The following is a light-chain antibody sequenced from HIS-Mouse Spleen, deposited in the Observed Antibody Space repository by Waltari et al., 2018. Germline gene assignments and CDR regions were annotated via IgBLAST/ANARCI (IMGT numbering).Light chain of an antibody. CDR2: GAS. V-gene: IGKV3-20*01. CDR1: QSVSSSY. J-gene: IGKJ1*01. Sequence: EIVLTQSPGTLSLSPGERATLSCGASQSVSSSYLAWYQQKPGQAPRLLIYGASSRATDIPDRFSGSGSGTDFTLTISRLEPEDFAVYYCQQYGSSPETFGQGTKVEIK. CDR3: QQYGSSPET.